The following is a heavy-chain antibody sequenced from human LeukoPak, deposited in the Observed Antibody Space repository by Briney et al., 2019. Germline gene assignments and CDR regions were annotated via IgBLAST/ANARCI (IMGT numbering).Heavy chain of an antibody. Sequence: SETLSLTCSVSGASISRYYWTWIRQPVGRGLVWFGRLYTNGTVNYNPALRSRVTMSRDTSKNQFSLKLTSVTAADTAVYYCARLLGSSGYAGDWYFDRWGPGALVTVSS. CDR3: ARLLGSSGYAGDWYFDR. CDR1: GASISRYY. D-gene: IGHD3-22*01. CDR2: LYTNGTV. J-gene: IGHJ2*01. V-gene: IGHV4-4*07.